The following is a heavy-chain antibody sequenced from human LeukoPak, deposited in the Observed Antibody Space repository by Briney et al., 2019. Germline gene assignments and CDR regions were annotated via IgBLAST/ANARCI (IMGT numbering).Heavy chain of an antibody. CDR3: AGATETTVVGPIYAFDI. CDR2: IYYSGST. J-gene: IGHJ3*02. Sequence: SETLSLTCTVSGGSISSYYWSWIRQPPGKGLEWIGYIYYSGSTNYNPSLKSRVTISVDTSKNQFSLKLSSVTAADTAVYYCAGATETTVVGPIYAFDIWGQGTMVTVSS. D-gene: IGHD4-23*01. CDR1: GGSISSYY. V-gene: IGHV4-59*01.